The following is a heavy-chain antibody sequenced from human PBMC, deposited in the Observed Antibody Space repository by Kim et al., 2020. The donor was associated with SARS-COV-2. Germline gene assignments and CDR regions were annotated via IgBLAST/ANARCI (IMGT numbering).Heavy chain of an antibody. CDR2: IYYRGHT. D-gene: IGHD1-1*01. CDR1: SGSVISGTDY. J-gene: IGHJ6*01. Sequence: SETLSLTCTVSSGSVISGTDYWGWIRQPPGKGLEWIGCIYYRGHTYYSPSLKSRVTISVDTSKNQFSLKLSSVTAADTAVYYCARHETGYNYYYGMDVWG. V-gene: IGHV4-39*01. CDR3: ARHETGYNYYYGMDV.